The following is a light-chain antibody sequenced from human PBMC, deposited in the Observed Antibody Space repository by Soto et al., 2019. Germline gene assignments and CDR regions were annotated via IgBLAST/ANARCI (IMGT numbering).Light chain of an antibody. CDR3: QQTFSAPVT. CDR1: QSISSS. Sequence: DIQMTQSPSSLSSSVGDRVTITCRASQSISSSLNWYQQKPGEAPKILIYAASTLQSGVPSRFSGRGSGPYFSLTISSLQPDDFATYYWQQTFSAPVTFGQGTRLEIK. J-gene: IGKJ2*01. V-gene: IGKV1-39*01. CDR2: AAS.